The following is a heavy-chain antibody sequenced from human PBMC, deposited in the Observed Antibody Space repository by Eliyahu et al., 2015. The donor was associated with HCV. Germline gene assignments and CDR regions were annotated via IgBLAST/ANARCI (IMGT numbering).Heavy chain of an antibody. CDR3: VRDLSLSMIVVVISLDY. Sequence: QVRLEQSGDEVKKPGASVKVSCKPSGYTFTSYGISWVRQAPGQGLEWMGWISGYNGDTNYAQKFQGRVTMTTDTSTSTAYMELRSLRSDDTAVYYCVRDLSLSMIVVVISLDYWGQGTLVTVSS. CDR1: GYTFTSYG. V-gene: IGHV1-18*01. D-gene: IGHD3-22*01. CDR2: ISGYNGDT. J-gene: IGHJ4*02.